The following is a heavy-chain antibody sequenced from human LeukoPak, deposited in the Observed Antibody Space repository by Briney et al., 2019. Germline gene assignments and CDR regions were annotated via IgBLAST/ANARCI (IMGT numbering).Heavy chain of an antibody. CDR3: AKDLSTVTTGPFDY. CDR1: GFTFSSYG. Sequence: GGSLRLSCAASGFTFSSYGMHWVRQAPGKGLEWVAAISYDGSNKYYADSVKGRFTISRDNSKNTLYLQMNSLRAEDTAVYYCAKDLSTVTTGPFDYWGQGTLVTVSS. CDR2: ISYDGSNK. V-gene: IGHV3-30*18. J-gene: IGHJ4*02. D-gene: IGHD4-11*01.